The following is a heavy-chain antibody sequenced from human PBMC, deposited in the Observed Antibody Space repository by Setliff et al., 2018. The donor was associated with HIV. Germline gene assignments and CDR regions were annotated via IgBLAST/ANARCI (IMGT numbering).Heavy chain of an antibody. Sequence: GGSLRLSCAASGFTFDDYTMHWVRQAPGKGLEWISLISWNGGSKDYAESVEGRFTISRDNSKNSLYLQMNSLGAEDTAVYYCAKDNLYSSGIYQFDYWGQGTMVTVS. CDR3: AKDNLYSSGIYQFDY. CDR1: GFTFDDYT. D-gene: IGHD3-10*01. V-gene: IGHV3-43D*04. CDR2: ISWNGGSK. J-gene: IGHJ4*02.